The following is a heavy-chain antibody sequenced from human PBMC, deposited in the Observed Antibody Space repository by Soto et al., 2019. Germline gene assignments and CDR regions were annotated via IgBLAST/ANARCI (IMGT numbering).Heavy chain of an antibody. J-gene: IGHJ2*01. Sequence: GESLKISCKGSGYSFTSYWIGWVRQMPGKGLEWMGIIYPGDSDTRYSPSFQGQVTISADKSISTAYLQWSSLKASDTAMYCCAGSLIANWGVGWYFDLWGRGTLVTVSS. CDR2: IYPGDSDT. V-gene: IGHV5-51*01. CDR3: AGSLIANWGVGWYFDL. D-gene: IGHD7-27*01. CDR1: GYSFTSYW.